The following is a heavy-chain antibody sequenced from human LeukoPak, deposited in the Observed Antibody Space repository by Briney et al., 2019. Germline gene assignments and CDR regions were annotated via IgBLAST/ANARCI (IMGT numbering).Heavy chain of an antibody. D-gene: IGHD4-23*01. CDR2: IIPILGIA. CDR1: GGTFSSYA. CDR3: ARDLVTPSENYYYGMDV. V-gene: IGHV1-69*04. Sequence: ASVKVSCKASGGTFSSYAISWVRQAPGQGLEWMGRIIPILGIANYAQKFQGRVTITADKSTSTAYMELSSLRSEDTAVYYCARDLVTPSENYYYGMDVWGQGTTVTVSS. J-gene: IGHJ6*02.